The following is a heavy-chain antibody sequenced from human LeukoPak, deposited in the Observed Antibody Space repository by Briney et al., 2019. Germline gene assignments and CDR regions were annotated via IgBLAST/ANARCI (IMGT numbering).Heavy chain of an antibody. D-gene: IGHD1-20*01. V-gene: IGHV3-74*01. Sequence: GGSLRLSCAASGFTFSSYWMHWVRQAPGKGLVWVSRINSDGSSTSYADSVKGRFTISRDNAKNTLYLQMNSLRAEDTAVYYCASNGLTGALDYWGQGTLVTVSS. CDR1: GFTFSSYW. J-gene: IGHJ4*02. CDR2: INSDGSST. CDR3: ASNGLTGALDY.